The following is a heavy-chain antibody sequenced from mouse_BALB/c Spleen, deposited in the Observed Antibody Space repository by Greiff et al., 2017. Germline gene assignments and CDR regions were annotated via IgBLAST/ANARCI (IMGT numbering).Heavy chain of an antibody. CDR3: TRAGYHDGYYDYAMDY. Sequence: LQQPGSELVRPGASVKLSCKASGYTFTSYWMHWVKQRPGQGLEWIGNIYPGSGSTNYDEKFKSKATLTVDTSSSTAYMQLSSLTSEDSAVYYCTRAGYHDGYYDYAMDYWGQGTSVTGSS. V-gene: IGHV1S22*01. CDR1: GYTFTSYW. J-gene: IGHJ4*01. CDR2: IYPGSGST. D-gene: IGHD2-3*01.